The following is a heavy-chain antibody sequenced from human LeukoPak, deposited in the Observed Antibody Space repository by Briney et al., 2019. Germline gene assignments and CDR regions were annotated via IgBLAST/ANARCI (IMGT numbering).Heavy chain of an antibody. CDR1: GGSTSRYD. CDR3: ARPPRIAGV. CDR2: IYYSGST. V-gene: IGHV4-59*08. D-gene: IGHD6-13*01. J-gene: IGHJ4*02. Sequence: SETLCLTCTVSGGSTSRYDWSWVRQAPGKRLEWLGDIYYSGSTTYNPSLKSRLTMSVDTSKNQISLKLISLTAADTAVYYCARPPRIAGVWGQETLVTVSS.